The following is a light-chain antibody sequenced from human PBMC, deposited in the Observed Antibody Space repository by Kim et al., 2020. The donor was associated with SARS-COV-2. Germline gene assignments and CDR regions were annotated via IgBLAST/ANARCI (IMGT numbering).Light chain of an antibody. J-gene: IGKJ5*01. CDR1: QSVSPY. CDR3: QQRGN. CDR2: DAS. Sequence: ASLSLSPGQRATLSCRARQSVSPYLAWYQQRPGQAPRLLIYDASKRATGIPARFRGSGSGTDFTLTIGTLEPEDSAVYYCQQRGNFGQGTRLEIK. V-gene: IGKV3-11*01.